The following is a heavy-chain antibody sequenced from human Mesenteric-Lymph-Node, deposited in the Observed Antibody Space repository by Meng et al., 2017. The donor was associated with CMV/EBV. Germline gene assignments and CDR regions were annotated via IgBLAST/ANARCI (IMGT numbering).Heavy chain of an antibody. CDR1: GFTFSTYN. D-gene: IGHD2-2*02. J-gene: IGHJ4*02. Sequence: GESLKISCAASGFTFSTYNMNWVRQAPGKGLEWVSVIYSGGTTYYADSVKGRFTISRDISKSTLYLQMSSLRAEDSAVYYCARGSDTYYFDYWGQGTLVTVSS. V-gene: IGHV3-53*01. CDR2: IYSGGTT. CDR3: ARGSDTYYFDY.